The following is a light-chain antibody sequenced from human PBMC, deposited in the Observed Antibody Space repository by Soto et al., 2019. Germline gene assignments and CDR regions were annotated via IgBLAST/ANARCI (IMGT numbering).Light chain of an antibody. CDR2: GAS. CDR3: QQYGSSPWT. CDR1: QSVGSY. V-gene: IGKV3-20*01. J-gene: IGKJ1*01. Sequence: EIVLTQSPGTVSLSPGERATLSCRASQSVGSYLVWYQQKPGQAPRLLIYGASSRATGIPDRFSGSGSGTDFTLTISRLEPEDFAVYYCQQYGSSPWTFGQGTKVDIK.